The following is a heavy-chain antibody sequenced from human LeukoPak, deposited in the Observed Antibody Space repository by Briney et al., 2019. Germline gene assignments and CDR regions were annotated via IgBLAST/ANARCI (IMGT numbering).Heavy chain of an antibody. CDR3: ASLYYVGYYYMDV. CDR1: GFTFSSYA. V-gene: IGHV3-23*01. CDR2: ISGSGGST. Sequence: GGSLRLSCAASGFTFSSYAMSWVRQAPGKGLEWVSAISGSGGSTYYADSVKGRFTISRDNSKNTLYLQMNSLRAEDMAVYYCASLYYVGYYYMDVWGKGTTVTVSS. D-gene: IGHD3-22*01. J-gene: IGHJ6*03.